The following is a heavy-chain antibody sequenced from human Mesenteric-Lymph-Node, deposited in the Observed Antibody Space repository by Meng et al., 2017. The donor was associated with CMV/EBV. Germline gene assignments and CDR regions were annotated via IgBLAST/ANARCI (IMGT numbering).Heavy chain of an antibody. CDR1: GGSFSGDY. D-gene: IGHD4-23*01. Sequence: QGPCQQWGAGLLKPSETLSLPCAVYGGSFSGDYWSGIRQPPGKGLEWIGEINHSGSTNYNPSLKSRVTISVDTSKNQFSLKLSSVTAADTAVYYCARHQRWLKSEGGFNYWGQGTLVTVSS. J-gene: IGHJ4*02. CDR3: ARHQRWLKSEGGFNY. V-gene: IGHV4-34*01. CDR2: INHSGST.